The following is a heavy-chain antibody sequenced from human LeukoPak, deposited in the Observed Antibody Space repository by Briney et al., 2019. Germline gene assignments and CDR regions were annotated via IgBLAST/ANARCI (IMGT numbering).Heavy chain of an antibody. D-gene: IGHD2-2*01. CDR2: IYPGDSDT. CDR3: ARNAVGSYYGMDV. Sequence: GESLKISCKGSGYSFASYWIGWVRQMPGKGLEWMGIIYPGDSDTRYSPSFQGQVTISADKSISTAYLQWSSLKASDTAMYYCARNAVGSYYGMDVWGQGTTVTVSS. J-gene: IGHJ6*02. V-gene: IGHV5-51*01. CDR1: GYSFASYW.